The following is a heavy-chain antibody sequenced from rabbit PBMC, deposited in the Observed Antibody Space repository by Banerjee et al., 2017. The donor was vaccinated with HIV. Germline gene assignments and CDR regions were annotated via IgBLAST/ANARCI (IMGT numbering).Heavy chain of an antibody. V-gene: IGHV1S45*01. CDR3: ARDLAGVIGWNFDL. CDR2: IDAGSNGNT. CDR1: GFSFSSSYW. D-gene: IGHD4-1*01. J-gene: IGHJ4*01. Sequence: EESGGDLVKPEGSLTLTCTASGFSFSSSYWICWIRQAPGKGLEWIACIDAGSNGNTYYASWAKGRFTISKASWTTVTLQMTSLTAADTASYFCARDLAGVIGWNFDLWGPGTLVTVS.